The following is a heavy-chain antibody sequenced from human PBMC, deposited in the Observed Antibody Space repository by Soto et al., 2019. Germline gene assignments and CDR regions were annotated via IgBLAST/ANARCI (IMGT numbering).Heavy chain of an antibody. V-gene: IGHV3-30*18. Sequence: GGSLRHCYAGSGFTSSPYCKLGVRQAPGKGPEWVAVISYDGSNKYYADSVKGRLTISRDNSKNTLYLQMNSLRAEDTAASYCTKNFWGSSCYPGLGNFDYWGQGT. D-gene: IGHD3-16*01. CDR2: ISYDGSNK. J-gene: IGHJ4*02. CDR3: TKNFWGSSCYPGLGNFDY. CDR1: GFTSSPYC.